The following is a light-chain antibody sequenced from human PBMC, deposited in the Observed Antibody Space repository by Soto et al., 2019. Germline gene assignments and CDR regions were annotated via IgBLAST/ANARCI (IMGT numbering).Light chain of an antibody. CDR2: DTS. CDR1: QGVGSY. V-gene: IGKV1-9*01. CDR3: QQLNTLPLT. Sequence: IQLTQSPSSLSASVGDRVTITCRASQGVGSYLAWYQQKPGKAPNLLIYDTSTLQSGVPSRFSGSGSGTDFTLTISSLQPEDFATYYCQQLNTLPLTFGGGTKVDI. J-gene: IGKJ4*01.